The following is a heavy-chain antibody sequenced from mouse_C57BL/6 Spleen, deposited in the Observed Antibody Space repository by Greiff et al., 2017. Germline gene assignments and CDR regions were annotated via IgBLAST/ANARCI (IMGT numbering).Heavy chain of an antibody. J-gene: IGHJ2*01. CDR1: GYTFTSYW. D-gene: IGHD1-1*01. Sequence: QVQLQQPGAELVKPGASVKLSCKASGYTFTSYWMHWVKQRPGQGLEWIGMIHPNSGSTNYNEKFKSKATLTVDKSSSTAYMQLSSLTSEDSAVYYCAREDTTVGDVFDYGGQGTTLTVSS. V-gene: IGHV1-64*01. CDR3: AREDTTVGDVFDY. CDR2: IHPNSGST.